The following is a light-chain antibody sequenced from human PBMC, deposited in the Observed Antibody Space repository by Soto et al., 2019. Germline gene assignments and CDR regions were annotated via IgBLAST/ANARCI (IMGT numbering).Light chain of an antibody. CDR2: EVS. CDR1: SSDVGGYNR. J-gene: IGLJ1*01. V-gene: IGLV2-18*02. CDR3: SSYSSSSTLYV. Sequence: QSALTQPPSESGSPGQSVTISCTGTSSDVGGYNRVSWYQQPPGTAPKLIVYEVSNRPSGVPDRFSGSKSGKTASLTISGLQAEDEADYYCSSYSSSSTLYVFGTGTKLTVL.